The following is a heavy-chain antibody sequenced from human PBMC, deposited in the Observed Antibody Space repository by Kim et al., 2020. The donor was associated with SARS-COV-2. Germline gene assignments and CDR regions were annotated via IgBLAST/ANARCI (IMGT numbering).Heavy chain of an antibody. CDR3: ARDYYDILTGYYIGY. Sequence: SVKGRFTISRDNSKNTLYLQMTSLRAEDTAVYYCARDYYDILTGYYIGYWGQGTLVTVSS. V-gene: IGHV3-30*07. J-gene: IGHJ4*02. D-gene: IGHD3-9*01.